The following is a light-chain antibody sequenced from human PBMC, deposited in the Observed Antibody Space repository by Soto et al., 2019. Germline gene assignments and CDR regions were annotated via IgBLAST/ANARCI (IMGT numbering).Light chain of an antibody. CDR2: DAS. CDR1: QSVSSN. J-gene: IGKJ5*01. CDR3: QQYNDLIT. Sequence: EIVMPQYPDTLSVSPGERATLSCRASQSVSSNFAWYQQKPGQAPRLLIYDASTRATGIPARFSGSGSGTEFTLTISSLQSEDFAVYYCQQYNDLITFGQGTRLEIK. V-gene: IGKV3-15*01.